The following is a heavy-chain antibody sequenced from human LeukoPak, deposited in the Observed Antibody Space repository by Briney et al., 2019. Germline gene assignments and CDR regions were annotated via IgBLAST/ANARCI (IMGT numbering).Heavy chain of an antibody. CDR3: AKDLTAMVSPGYYYYGMDV. CDR1: GFTFSSYV. D-gene: IGHD5-18*01. V-gene: IGHV3-23*01. CDR2: ISGSGGST. J-gene: IGHJ6*02. Sequence: GGSLRLSCAASGFTFSSYVMSWVRQAPGKGLEWVSAISGSGGSTYYGDSVKGRFTISRDNSKNTLYLQMNSLRAKDTAVYYCAKDLTAMVSPGYYYYGMDVWGQGTTVTVSS.